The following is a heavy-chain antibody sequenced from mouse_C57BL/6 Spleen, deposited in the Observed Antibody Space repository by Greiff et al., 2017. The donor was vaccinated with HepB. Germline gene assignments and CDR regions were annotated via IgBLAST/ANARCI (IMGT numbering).Heavy chain of an antibody. CDR2: INPNNGGT. D-gene: IGHD1-1*01. J-gene: IGHJ2*01. V-gene: IGHV1-26*01. CDR3: ARDYYAYYFDY. CDR1: GYTFTDYY. Sequence: EVQLQQSGPELVKPGASVKISCKASGYTFTDYYMNWVKQSHGKSLEWIGDINPNNGGTSYNQKFKGKATLTVDKSSSTAYMELRSLTSEDSAVYYGARDYYAYYFDYWGLGTTLTVSS.